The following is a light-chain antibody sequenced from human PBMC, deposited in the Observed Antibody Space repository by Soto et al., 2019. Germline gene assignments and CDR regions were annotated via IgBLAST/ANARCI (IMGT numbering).Light chain of an antibody. J-gene: IGKJ3*01. CDR3: QQYGGAPLFT. CDR1: QSLSSSY. V-gene: IGKV3-20*01. Sequence: EIVLTQSPGTLSLSPGERATLSCRASQSLSSSYLAWYQQKPGQAPRLLIFSAYSRATGIPDRLSGGGSGTDFTLTISRLEPEDFAVYYCQQYGGAPLFTFGPGTTVDIK. CDR2: SAY.